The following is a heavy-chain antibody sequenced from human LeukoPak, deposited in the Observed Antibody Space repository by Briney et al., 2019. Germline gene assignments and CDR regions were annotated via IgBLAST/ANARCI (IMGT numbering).Heavy chain of an antibody. Sequence: SETLSLTCTVSGGSISSSSYYWGWIRQPPGKGLEWLGSIYYSGSTYYNPSLKSRVTISVHTSKNQFSLKLSSVTAADTAVYYCAAIVVPAAPYWYFDLWGRGTLVTVSS. D-gene: IGHD2-2*01. J-gene: IGHJ2*01. CDR1: GGSISSSSYY. CDR2: IYYSGST. CDR3: AAIVVPAAPYWYFDL. V-gene: IGHV4-39*01.